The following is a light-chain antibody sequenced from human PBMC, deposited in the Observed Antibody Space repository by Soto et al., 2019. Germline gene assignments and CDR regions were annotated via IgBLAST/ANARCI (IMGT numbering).Light chain of an antibody. CDR3: QQYGSSSIT. J-gene: IGKJ5*01. V-gene: IGKV3-20*01. CDR2: GAS. Sequence: EIVITQSPATLSLSPGERSTLSCRASQSVSSHLAWYQQKPGQAPRLLIYGASSRATGIPDRFSGSGSGTDFTLTISRLEPEDFAVYYCQQYGSSSITFGQGTRLEI. CDR1: QSVSSH.